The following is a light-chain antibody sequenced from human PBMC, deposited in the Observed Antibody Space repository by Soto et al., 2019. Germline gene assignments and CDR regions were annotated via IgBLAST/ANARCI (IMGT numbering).Light chain of an antibody. J-gene: IGKJ5*01. CDR2: DAS. V-gene: IGKV3-11*01. CDR3: QQRSNWPIT. CDR1: QSISSY. Sequence: VLTQSPATLSLSPGGRATLSCRASQSISSYLAWYQQQPGQAPRLLIYDASNRATGIPARFSGSGSGTDFTLTISSLEPEDFAVYYCQQRSNWPITFGQGTRLEIK.